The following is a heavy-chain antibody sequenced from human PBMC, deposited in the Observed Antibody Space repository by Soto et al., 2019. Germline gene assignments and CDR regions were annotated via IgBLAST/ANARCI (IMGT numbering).Heavy chain of an antibody. Sequence: QVQLVESGGGVVQPGRSLRLSCAASGFTFSHYGIHWVRQAPGKGLEWLAVISYDGSNKHYADSVKGRLTVSRDNSKNTLYLQMNSLRAEDTAVYFCARYSGKYQGPIDYWGQGTVVTVSS. V-gene: IGHV3-30*03. D-gene: IGHD1-26*01. J-gene: IGHJ4*02. CDR2: ISYDGSNK. CDR1: GFTFSHYG. CDR3: ARYSGKYQGPIDY.